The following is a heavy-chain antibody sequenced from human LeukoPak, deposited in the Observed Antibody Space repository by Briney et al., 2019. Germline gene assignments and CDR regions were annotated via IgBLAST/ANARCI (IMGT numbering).Heavy chain of an antibody. V-gene: IGHV3-53*01. J-gene: IGHJ4*02. Sequence: GGSLRLSCAASGFTVSSNYMSWVRQAPGKGLERVSVIYSGGSTYYADSVKGRFTISRDNSKNTLYLQMNSLRAEDTAVYYCARNVGSGYSPSYFDYWGQGTLVTVSS. D-gene: IGHD3-22*01. CDR2: IYSGGST. CDR3: ARNVGSGYSPSYFDY. CDR1: GFTVSSNY.